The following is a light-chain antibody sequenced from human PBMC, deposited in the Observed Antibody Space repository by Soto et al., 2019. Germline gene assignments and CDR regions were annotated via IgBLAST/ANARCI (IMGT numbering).Light chain of an antibody. J-gene: IGKJ1*01. CDR2: GAS. CDR3: QQYSNWWT. V-gene: IGKV3-15*01. CDR1: QSVGSS. Sequence: EMVMTQSPATLSMSPGERATLSCRASQSVGSSLAWYQQKPGQAPRLLIFGASTRATGIPARFSGSESGTEFTLTISSLEFGDSAVYYCQQYSNWWTFGQGTKVEIK.